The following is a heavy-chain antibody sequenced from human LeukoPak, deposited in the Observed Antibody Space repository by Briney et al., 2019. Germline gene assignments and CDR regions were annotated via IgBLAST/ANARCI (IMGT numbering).Heavy chain of an antibody. CDR3: ARGDFYYMDV. V-gene: IGHV4-61*02. Sequence: SETLSLTCTVSSRSISSGSYYWSWIRQPAGTGLEWVGRVYTAGSTTYNPSLKSRVTISIDTSKNQFSLKLSSVTAADTAVYYCARGDFYYMDVWGKGTTVTVSS. J-gene: IGHJ6*03. CDR1: SRSISSGSYY. CDR2: VYTAGST. D-gene: IGHD3-16*01.